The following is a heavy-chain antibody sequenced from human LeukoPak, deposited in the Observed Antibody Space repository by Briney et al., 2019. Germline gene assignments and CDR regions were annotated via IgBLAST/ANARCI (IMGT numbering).Heavy chain of an antibody. CDR3: ARDSLVVAGENFFDY. CDR1: GFTFSSYA. CDR2: IWFDGNNK. V-gene: IGHV3-33*08. Sequence: PGGSLRLSCAASGFTFSSYAMHWVRQAPGKGLEWVTVIWFDGNNKYYADSVKGRFTVSRDNSKNTLFLQMNSLRAEDTAVYYCARDSLVVAGENFFDYWGQGTLVTVSS. J-gene: IGHJ4*02. D-gene: IGHD3-22*01.